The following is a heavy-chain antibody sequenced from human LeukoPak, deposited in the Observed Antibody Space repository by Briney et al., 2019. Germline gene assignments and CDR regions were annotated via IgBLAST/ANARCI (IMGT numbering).Heavy chain of an antibody. V-gene: IGHV3-48*03. J-gene: IGHJ3*02. CDR1: GFTFSSYE. Sequence: GGSLRLSCAASGFTFSSYEMNWVRQAPGKGLEWVSYISSSGSTIYYADSVKGRFTISRDNSKNTLYLQMNSLRAEDTAVYYCAKDRLRLLWFGVDDAFDIWGQGTMVTVSS. D-gene: IGHD3-10*01. CDR2: ISSSGSTI. CDR3: AKDRLRLLWFGVDDAFDI.